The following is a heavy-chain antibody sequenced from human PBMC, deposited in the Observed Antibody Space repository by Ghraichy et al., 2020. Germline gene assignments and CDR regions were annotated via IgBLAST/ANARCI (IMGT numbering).Heavy chain of an antibody. D-gene: IGHD4-17*01. J-gene: IGHJ4*02. V-gene: IGHV3-7*01. CDR1: GFTFSRHW. CDR2: IKSDGSDS. Sequence: GGSLRLSCAASGFTFSRHWMSWVRQAPGKGLEWVASIKSDGSDSFYADSVKGRFTISRDNAKNSVCLEMNSLRVEDTAVYYCARDPYGDYKYGGTDHWGQGTLLSVSS. CDR3: ARDPYGDYKYGGTDH.